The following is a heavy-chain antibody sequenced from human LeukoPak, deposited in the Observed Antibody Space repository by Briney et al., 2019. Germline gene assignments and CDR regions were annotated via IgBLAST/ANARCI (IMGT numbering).Heavy chain of an antibody. Sequence: GGSLRLSCAASGFTFNNYAMNWVRQAPGKGLEWVSPISGGGETTYYADSAKGRFTVSRDNSQNTLYLHMNSLRAEDTAVYYCARDYADYVGYFFFDYWGQGTLVTVSS. CDR3: ARDYADYVGYFFFDY. CDR2: ISGGGETT. V-gene: IGHV3-23*01. D-gene: IGHD4-17*01. CDR1: GFTFNNYA. J-gene: IGHJ4*02.